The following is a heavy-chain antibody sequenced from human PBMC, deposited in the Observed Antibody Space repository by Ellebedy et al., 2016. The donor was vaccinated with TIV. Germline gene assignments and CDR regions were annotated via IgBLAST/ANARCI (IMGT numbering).Heavy chain of an antibody. CDR2: ISGSGGRT. V-gene: IGHV3-23*01. J-gene: IGHJ4*02. D-gene: IGHD2-2*01. Sequence: PGGSLRLSCAASGFTFSSYATSWVRQAPGKGLEWVSTISGSGGRTYYADSVEGRFTVSRDNSKKTLYLQMNSLRVEDTAVYYCAKGRGGGSDSSTPRYYFDYWGLGTLVTVSS. CDR3: AKGRGGGSDSSTPRYYFDY. CDR1: GFTFSSYA.